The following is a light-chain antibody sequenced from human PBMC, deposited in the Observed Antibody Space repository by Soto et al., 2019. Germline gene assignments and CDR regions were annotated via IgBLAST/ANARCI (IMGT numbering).Light chain of an antibody. J-gene: IGKJ3*01. CDR3: EQRSQWPPERT. CDR1: QSVRSF. Sequence: EIVLTQSPATLSLSPGESATLSCRASQSVRSFLAWYQQKPVLPPRLLIYDASKRATGNPARFTGSWSGRDFTRTISSLEPEHFAVYYCEQRSQWPPERTFGRGTKVYIK. CDR2: DAS. V-gene: IGKV3-11*02.